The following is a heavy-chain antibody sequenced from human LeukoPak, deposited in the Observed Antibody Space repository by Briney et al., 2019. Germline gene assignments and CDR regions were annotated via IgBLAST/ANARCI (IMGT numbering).Heavy chain of an antibody. D-gene: IGHD4-17*01. J-gene: IGHJ4*02. Sequence: GGSLRLSCAASGFTFSDYWMQWVRQAPGKGREGVANIHNHGTETYLADSVRGRFTISRDNAEKSLFLQMNRLRGEDTAVYYCTSGDTDYWGQGTMVTVSS. CDR2: IHNHGTET. CDR1: GFTFSDYW. V-gene: IGHV3-7*01. CDR3: TSGDTDY.